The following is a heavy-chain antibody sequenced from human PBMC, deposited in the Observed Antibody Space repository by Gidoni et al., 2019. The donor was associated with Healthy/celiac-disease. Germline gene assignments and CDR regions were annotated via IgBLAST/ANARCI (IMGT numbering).Heavy chain of an antibody. CDR1: GFSLSNARMG. CDR3: ARILEGDGLLWFGESIPLYYYGMDV. CDR2: IFSNDEK. V-gene: IGHV2-26*01. D-gene: IGHD3-10*01. J-gene: IGHJ6*02. Sequence: QVTLKESGPVLVKPTETLTLTCTVSGFSLSNARMGVSWIRQPPGKALEWLAHIFSNDEKSYSTSLKSRLTISKDTSKSQVVLTMTNMDPVDTATYYCARILEGDGLLWFGESIPLYYYGMDVWGQGTTVTVSS.